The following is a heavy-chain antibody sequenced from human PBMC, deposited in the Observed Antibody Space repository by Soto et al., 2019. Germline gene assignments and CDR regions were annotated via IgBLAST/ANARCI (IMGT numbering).Heavy chain of an antibody. J-gene: IGHJ6*02. CDR3: ASLPHSTTSYYDYPPGLEV. CDR1: GYSFPSDW. Sequence: GGSLEISCKGSGYSFPSDWIGWLRQMPGKGLEWMGSIYPAASDTRYSPSFQWQVTISADKSIRTAYLEWSSLKASDSGVYYCASLPHSTTSYYDYPPGLEVWGQGPTVTVSS. V-gene: IGHV5-51*01. D-gene: IGHD2-2*01. CDR2: IYPAASDT.